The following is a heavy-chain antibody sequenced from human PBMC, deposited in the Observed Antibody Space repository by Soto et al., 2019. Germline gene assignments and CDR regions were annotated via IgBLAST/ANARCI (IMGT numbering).Heavy chain of an antibody. V-gene: IGHV3-9*01. Sequence: GGSLRLSCAASGFTFDDYVMHWVRQAPGKGLEWVSGISWKSGSTDYADSVKGRFTISRDNAKNSLYLQMNSLRSEDTALYYCAKDIGGNGAKYIHHWGQGTLVTVSS. D-gene: IGHD2-15*01. CDR3: AKDIGGNGAKYIHH. CDR1: GFTFDDYV. J-gene: IGHJ1*01. CDR2: ISWKSGST.